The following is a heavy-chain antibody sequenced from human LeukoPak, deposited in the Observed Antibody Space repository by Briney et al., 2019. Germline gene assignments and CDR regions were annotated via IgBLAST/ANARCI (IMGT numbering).Heavy chain of an antibody. V-gene: IGHV3-30*18. J-gene: IGHJ5*02. CDR3: AKDGYPNYDFWSGSLGP. CDR2: ISYDGSNK. D-gene: IGHD3-3*01. CDR1: GFTFSSYG. Sequence: GGSLRLSCAASGFTFSSYGVHWVRQAPGKGLEWVAVISYDGSNKYYADSVKGRFTISRDNSKNTLYLQMNSLRAEDTAVYYCAKDGYPNYDFWSGSLGPWGQGTLVTVSS.